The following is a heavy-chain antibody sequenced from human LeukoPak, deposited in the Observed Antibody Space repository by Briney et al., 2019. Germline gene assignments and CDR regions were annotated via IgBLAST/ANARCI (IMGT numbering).Heavy chain of an antibody. D-gene: IGHD3-3*01. Sequence: PSQTLSLTCTVSGGSISSGGYYWSWIRQHPGKGLEWIGYIYYSGSTYYNPSLKSRVTISVDTSKNQFSLKLSSVTAADTAVYYCARVGYDFWSGFRPYYYYYYMDVWGKGTTVTVSS. V-gene: IGHV4-31*03. J-gene: IGHJ6*03. CDR1: GGSISSGGYY. CDR3: ARVGYDFWSGFRPYYYYYYMDV. CDR2: IYYSGST.